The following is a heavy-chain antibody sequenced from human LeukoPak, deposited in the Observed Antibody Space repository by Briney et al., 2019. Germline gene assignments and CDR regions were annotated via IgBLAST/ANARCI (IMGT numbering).Heavy chain of an antibody. D-gene: IGHD3-22*01. CDR2: ISGSGGST. V-gene: IGHV3-23*01. CDR3: AKDHPNYYDSSAYLFDY. Sequence: QAGGSLRLSCAASGFTFSNYAMSWVRQAPVKGLEWVSAISGSGGSTYYADSVKGRFTISRDNSKNTLYLQMNSLRAEDTAVYYCAKDHPNYYDSSAYLFDYWGQGILVTVSS. CDR1: GFTFSNYA. J-gene: IGHJ4*02.